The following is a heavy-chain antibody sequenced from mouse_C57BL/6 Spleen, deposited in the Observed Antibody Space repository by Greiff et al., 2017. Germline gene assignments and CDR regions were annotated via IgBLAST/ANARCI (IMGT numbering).Heavy chain of an antibody. Sequence: EVQLVESGPGLAKPSQTLSLTCSVTGYSITSDYWTWIRKFPGNKLEYMGYISYSGSTYYNPSIQNRISLTRDTTKNQYYLQLNSVTTADTATYYCSRSGVLTGTDWYFDVWGTGTTVTVSS. CDR2: ISYSGST. V-gene: IGHV3-8*01. D-gene: IGHD4-1*01. J-gene: IGHJ1*03. CDR1: GYSITSDY. CDR3: SRSGVLTGTDWYFDV.